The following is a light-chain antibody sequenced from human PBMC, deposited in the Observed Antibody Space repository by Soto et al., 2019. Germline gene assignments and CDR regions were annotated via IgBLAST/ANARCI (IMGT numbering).Light chain of an antibody. CDR2: LGS. CDR3: MQARQAPPT. V-gene: IGKV2-28*01. Sequence: DIVMTQSPVSLPVTPGESAFISCRSSQSLLRSDGYSSLDWYRQKPGQSQQLLIHLGSIRASGGPERFRGSGSGTDFTLKISRVEAEDVGVYFCMQARQAPPTFGGGTKVELK. CDR1: QSLLRSDGYSS. J-gene: IGKJ4*01.